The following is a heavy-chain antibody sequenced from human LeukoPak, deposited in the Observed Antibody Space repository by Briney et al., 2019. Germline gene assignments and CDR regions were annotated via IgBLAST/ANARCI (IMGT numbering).Heavy chain of an antibody. V-gene: IGHV4-59*01. CDR3: ARGERGYPFDH. CDR2: IYYSGST. Sequence: PSETLSLTCTVSGGSISSYYWSWIRQPPGKGLEWIGYIYYSGSTNYNPSLKSQVTISVDTSKNQFSLKLSSVTAADTAVHYCARGERGYPFDHWGQGTLVTASS. J-gene: IGHJ4*02. D-gene: IGHD5-18*01. CDR1: GGSISSYY.